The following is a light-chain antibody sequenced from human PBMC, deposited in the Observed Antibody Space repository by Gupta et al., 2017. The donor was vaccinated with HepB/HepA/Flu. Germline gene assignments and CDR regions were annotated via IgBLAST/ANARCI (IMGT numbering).Light chain of an antibody. J-gene: IGKJ5*01. CDR3: QQDNSYPIT. CDR1: QSISSW. CDR2: KAS. Sequence: IQIKQSPSTLSAVGDRVTITCRASQSISSWLAWYQQKPGKAPKLLIYKASSLESGVPSRFSGSGSGTEFTLTISSLQPDDFATYYCQQDNSYPITFGQGTRLEIK. V-gene: IGKV1-5*03.